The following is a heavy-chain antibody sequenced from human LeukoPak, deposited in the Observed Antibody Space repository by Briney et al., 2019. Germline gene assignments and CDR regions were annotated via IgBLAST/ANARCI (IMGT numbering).Heavy chain of an antibody. V-gene: IGHV1-46*01. J-gene: IGHJ4*02. CDR1: GYTFTSYY. Sequence: ASVKVSCKASGYTFTSYYMHWVRQAPGQGLERLGIINPSGGSTSYAQKFQGRVTMTRDTSTSTVYMELSSLRSEDTAVYYCARASDRVAFDYWGQGTLVTVSS. CDR2: INPSGGST. CDR3: ARASDRVAFDY.